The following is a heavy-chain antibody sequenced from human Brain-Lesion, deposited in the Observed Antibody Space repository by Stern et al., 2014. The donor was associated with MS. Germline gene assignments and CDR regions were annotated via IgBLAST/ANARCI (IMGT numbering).Heavy chain of an antibody. D-gene: IGHD3-10*01. CDR2: IISLLDIA. J-gene: IGHJ3*02. V-gene: IGHV1-69*09. Sequence: VQLVESGAEVKKPGSSVKVSCKTSGGTFSSYTITWVRQAPGQGLEWMGRIISLLDIADYTQKLQGRVTITADKSTSTAYMELSSLRSEDTAVYYCARESTGDAFDIWGQGTMVTVSS. CDR1: GGTFSSYT. CDR3: ARESTGDAFDI.